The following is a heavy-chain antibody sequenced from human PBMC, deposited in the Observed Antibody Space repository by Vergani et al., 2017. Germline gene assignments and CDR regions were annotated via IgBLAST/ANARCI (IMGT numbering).Heavy chain of an antibody. CDR1: GTSISGSSDY. CDR2: IFYTGTS. Sequence: QLQLQESGPGLLKPSETLSLTCSVSGTSISGSSDYWGWLRQPPGKGLEWSGSIFYTGTSYYNPSLESRATNSVDTSKNQFYLQLKSVTAADTAVYYCARQFWGGGGYRFDHWGQGTLVTVSS. CDR3: ARQFWGGGGYRFDH. V-gene: IGHV4-39*01. D-gene: IGHD5-18*01. J-gene: IGHJ4*02.